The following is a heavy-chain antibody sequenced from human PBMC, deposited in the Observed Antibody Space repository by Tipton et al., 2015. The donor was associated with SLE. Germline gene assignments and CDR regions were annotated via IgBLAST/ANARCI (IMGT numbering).Heavy chain of an antibody. CDR2: ISDSGSSI. CDR1: GFIFSDFE. Sequence: SLRLSCAASGFIFSDFEMNWVRQAPVKGLEWISYISDSGSSISYADTVKGRFTISRDNAKNSLYLHMNSLRADDTAVYYCARIPCVGCGFHFWGQGTRVVVSS. CDR3: ARIPCVGCGFHF. V-gene: IGHV3-48*03. D-gene: IGHD2-21*01. J-gene: IGHJ3*01.